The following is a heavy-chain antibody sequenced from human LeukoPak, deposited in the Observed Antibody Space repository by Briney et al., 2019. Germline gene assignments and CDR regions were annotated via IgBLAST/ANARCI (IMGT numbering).Heavy chain of an antibody. Sequence: PSETLSLTCTVSGGSISSSSYYWGWIRQPPGQGRDWNGSIYYSGRPYYNPSLKSRVTISVDTSKNQFSLKLSSVTAADTAVYYCARRIAAALVDYWGQGTLVTVSS. J-gene: IGHJ4*02. CDR3: ARRIAAALVDY. CDR1: GGSISSSSYY. V-gene: IGHV4-39*01. D-gene: IGHD6-6*01. CDR2: IYYSGRP.